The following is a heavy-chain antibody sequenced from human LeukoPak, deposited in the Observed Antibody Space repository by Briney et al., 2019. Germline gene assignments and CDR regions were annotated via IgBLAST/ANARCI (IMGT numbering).Heavy chain of an antibody. CDR1: GGTFSSYA. Sequence: SVKVSCKASGGTFSSYAISWVRQAPGQGLEWMGGIIPIFGTANYAQKFQGRVTITTDESTSTAYMELSSLRSEDTAVYYCARDLRYYYYGRHVWVQATKVTVCS. J-gene: IGHJ6*02. CDR3: ARDLRYYYYGRHV. CDR2: IIPIFGTA. V-gene: IGHV1-69*05.